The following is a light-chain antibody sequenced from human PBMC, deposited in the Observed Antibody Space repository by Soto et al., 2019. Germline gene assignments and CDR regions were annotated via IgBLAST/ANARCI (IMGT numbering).Light chain of an antibody. CDR2: GES. CDR3: QQYASSRT. V-gene: IGKV3-20*01. CDR1: QSVTNNY. Sequence: EIVLTQSPGTLSLSPGERATLSCRASQSVTNNYLAWFQQKPGQAPRLLMYGESSRATGIPDRFSGSGSGTDFTLTITRLEPEDFAVYYCQQYASSRTFGQGTKVDIK. J-gene: IGKJ1*01.